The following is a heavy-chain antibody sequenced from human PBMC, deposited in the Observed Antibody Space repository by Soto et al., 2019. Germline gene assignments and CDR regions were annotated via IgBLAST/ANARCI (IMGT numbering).Heavy chain of an antibody. CDR2: INAGNGNT. V-gene: IGHV1-3*01. CDR3: ARCRGSYGSGSYYNKAPYYYYGMDV. Sequence: ASVKVSCKASGYTFTSYAMHWVRQAPGQRLEWMGWINAGNGNTKYSQKFQGRVTITRDESASTAYMELSSLRSEDTAVYYCARCRGSYGSGSYYNKAPYYYYGMDVWGQGTTVTVSS. D-gene: IGHD3-10*01. CDR1: GYTFTSYA. J-gene: IGHJ6*02.